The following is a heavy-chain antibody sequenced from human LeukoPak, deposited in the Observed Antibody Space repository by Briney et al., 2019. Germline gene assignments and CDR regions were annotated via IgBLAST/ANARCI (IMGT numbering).Heavy chain of an antibody. Sequence: ASVKVSCTASGGTLSSYAISWVRQAPGQGLEWMGGIIPIFGTANYAQKFQGRVTITADESTSTAYMELSSLRSEDTAVYYCASLEGLGELSFDYWGQGTLVTVSS. CDR2: IIPIFGTA. D-gene: IGHD3-16*02. CDR3: ASLEGLGELSFDY. J-gene: IGHJ4*02. V-gene: IGHV1-69*13. CDR1: GGTLSSYA.